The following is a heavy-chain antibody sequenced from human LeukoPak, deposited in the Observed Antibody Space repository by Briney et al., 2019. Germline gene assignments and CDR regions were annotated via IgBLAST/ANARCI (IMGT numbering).Heavy chain of an antibody. D-gene: IGHD6-13*01. Sequence: SETLSLTCTLSVYSISSGYFWGWIRQPPGNGLEWFESLYHSGTTYYNPSLRSRVTISVETSKNHFSLKQRSVSAADAAVYYFARDQGGSRWSRGWFDPWGEGTLVIVSS. CDR1: VYSISSGYF. CDR3: ARDQGGSRWSRGWFDP. V-gene: IGHV4-38-2*02. J-gene: IGHJ5*02. CDR2: LYHSGTT.